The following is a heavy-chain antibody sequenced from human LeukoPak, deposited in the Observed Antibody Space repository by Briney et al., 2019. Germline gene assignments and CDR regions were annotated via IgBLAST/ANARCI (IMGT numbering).Heavy chain of an antibody. D-gene: IGHD5-18*01. Sequence: GGSLRLSCAASGFTFSSYGMHWVRQAPGKGLEWVAFIRYDGSNKYYADSVKGRFTISRDNSKNTLYLQMNSLRAEDTAVYYRARDCHPGYSYGLTRHAFDIWGQGTMVTVSS. CDR3: ARDCHPGYSYGLTRHAFDI. J-gene: IGHJ3*02. CDR2: IRYDGSNK. V-gene: IGHV3-30*02. CDR1: GFTFSSYG.